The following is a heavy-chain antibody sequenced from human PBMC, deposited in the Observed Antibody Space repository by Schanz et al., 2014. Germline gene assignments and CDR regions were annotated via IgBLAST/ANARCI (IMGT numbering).Heavy chain of an antibody. V-gene: IGHV1-18*01. CDR1: GYTFTSYD. CDR3: ARGYGDSPTDF. Sequence: VQLEQSGAEVKRPGASVRVSCKASGYTFTSYDFNWVRQAPGQGLEWMGWISAYNGNTNYAQKLQGRVTITRDTSASTAYMELRSLRTDDTAVYYCARGYGDSPTDFWGQGTMVNVSS. CDR2: ISAYNGNT. D-gene: IGHD4-17*01. J-gene: IGHJ4*02.